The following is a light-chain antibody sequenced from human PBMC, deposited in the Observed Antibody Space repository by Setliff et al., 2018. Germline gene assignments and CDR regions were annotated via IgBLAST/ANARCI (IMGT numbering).Light chain of an antibody. CDR2: DVS. Sequence: QSALTQPASVSGSPGQSITISCSGTSNDVGAYDLVSWYQQHPGKVPKLIIFDVSNRPSGVSHRFSGSKSGHTASLTISGLQAEDEADYYCSSYTSTTTYVFGTGTRSPS. CDR1: SNDVGAYDL. V-gene: IGLV2-14*03. CDR3: SSYTSTTTYV. J-gene: IGLJ1*01.